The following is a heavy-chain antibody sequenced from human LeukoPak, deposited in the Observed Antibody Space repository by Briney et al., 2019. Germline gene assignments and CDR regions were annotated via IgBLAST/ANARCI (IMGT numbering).Heavy chain of an antibody. Sequence: GGSLRLSCAASGFTISGYWMHWVRQAPGKGLVWVSRISGDGSITAYADSVKGRFTISRDNSKNTLYLQMNSLSAEDTAVYYCAKGHSSTWYDFFDYWGQGTLVTVSS. D-gene: IGHD6-13*01. CDR3: AKGHSSTWYDFFDY. CDR2: ISGDGSIT. J-gene: IGHJ4*02. V-gene: IGHV3-74*01. CDR1: GFTISGYW.